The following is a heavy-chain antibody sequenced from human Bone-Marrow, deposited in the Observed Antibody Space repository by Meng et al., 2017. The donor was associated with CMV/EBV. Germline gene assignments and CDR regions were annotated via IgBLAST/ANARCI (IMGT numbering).Heavy chain of an antibody. Sequence: SCSGYYWSWIRQPPGKGLEWIGEINNSGSTNYNPSLKSRVTISGDTSKNQFSLKLSSVTAADTAVYYCARGRVIFGVVIAARGWFDPWGQGTLVTVSS. CDR2: INNSGST. CDR3: ARGRVIFGVVIAARGWFDP. V-gene: IGHV4-34*01. J-gene: IGHJ5*02. D-gene: IGHD3-3*01. CDR1: SCSGYY.